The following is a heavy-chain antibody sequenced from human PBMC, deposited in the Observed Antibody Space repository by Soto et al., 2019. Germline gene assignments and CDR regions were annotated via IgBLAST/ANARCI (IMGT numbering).Heavy chain of an antibody. J-gene: IGHJ4*02. CDR1: GGSFSGYY. Sequence: SETLSLTCAVYGGSFSGYYWSWIRQPPGKGLEWIGEINHSGSTNYNPSLKSRVTISVDTSKNQFSLTLSSVPAADTAVYYCARGGGNSSSYFYFDYWGQGTLVTVSS. CDR2: INHSGST. V-gene: IGHV4-34*01. CDR3: ARGGGNSSSYFYFDY. D-gene: IGHD6-6*01.